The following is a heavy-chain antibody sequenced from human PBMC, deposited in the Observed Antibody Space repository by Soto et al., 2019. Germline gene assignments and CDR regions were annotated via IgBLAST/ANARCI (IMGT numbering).Heavy chain of an antibody. CDR2: IYYSGST. Sequence: SETLSLTCTVSGGSISSGDYYWSWIRQPPGKGLEWIGYIYYSGSTYYNPSLKSRVTISVDTSKNQLSLKLSSVTAADTAVYYCAREYGGNDWFDPWGQGTLVTVSS. J-gene: IGHJ5*02. D-gene: IGHD2-15*01. CDR3: AREYGGNDWFDP. CDR1: GGSISSGDYY. V-gene: IGHV4-30-4*01.